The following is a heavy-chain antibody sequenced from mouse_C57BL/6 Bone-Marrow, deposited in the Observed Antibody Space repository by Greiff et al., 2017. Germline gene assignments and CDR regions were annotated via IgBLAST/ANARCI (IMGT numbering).Heavy chain of an antibody. V-gene: IGHV5-4*01. CDR1: GFTFSSYA. CDR2: ISDGGSYT. D-gene: IGHD1-1*02. Sequence: EVQRVESGGGLVKPGGSLKLSCAASGFTFSSYAMSWVRQTPEKRLEWVATISDGGSYTYYPDNVKGRFTISRDNAKNNLYLQMSHLKSEDTAMYYCARATYGYHAMDYWGQGTSVTVSS. CDR3: ARATYGYHAMDY. J-gene: IGHJ4*01.